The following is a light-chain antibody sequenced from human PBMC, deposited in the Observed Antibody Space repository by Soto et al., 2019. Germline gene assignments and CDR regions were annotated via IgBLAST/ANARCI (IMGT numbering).Light chain of an antibody. J-gene: IGLJ1*01. V-gene: IGLV2-8*01. Sequence: QSVLTPPPSASGSAGQSVTISCTGTSTDVGGYNYVSWYQQHPGKAPKLMIYEVSKRPSGVPDRFSGSKSGNTASLTVSGLQAEDEADYYCSSYAGNNIHYVFGTGTKLTVL. CDR3: SSYAGNNIHYV. CDR1: STDVGGYNY. CDR2: EVS.